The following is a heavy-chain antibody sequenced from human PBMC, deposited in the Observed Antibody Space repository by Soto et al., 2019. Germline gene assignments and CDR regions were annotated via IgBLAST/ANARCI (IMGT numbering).Heavy chain of an antibody. D-gene: IGHD2-2*01. CDR2: ISGSGVST. Sequence: GGSLRLSCAASGFTFSSYAMSWVRQAPGKGLEWVSAISGSGVSTYYADSVKGRFTISRDNSKNTLYLQMNSLRAEDTAVYYCAKVPDIVVVPAAYIDYWGQGTLVTVSS. CDR1: GFTFSSYA. V-gene: IGHV3-23*01. CDR3: AKVPDIVVVPAAYIDY. J-gene: IGHJ4*02.